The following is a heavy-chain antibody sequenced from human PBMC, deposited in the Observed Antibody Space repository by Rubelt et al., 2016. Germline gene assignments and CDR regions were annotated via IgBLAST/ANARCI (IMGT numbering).Heavy chain of an antibody. V-gene: IGHV1-18*01. CDR1: GYTFTTYG. Sequence: QVQLVQSGAEVKKPGASVKVSCKASGYTFTTYGISWVRQAPGQGLEWMGWIRTYHSNTNYAQKLQGRVTMTTDTSTSTADMELRSLRSDDTAMYFCARDPTTRFTSTGWFDPWGQGTLVTVSS. J-gene: IGHJ5*02. CDR2: IRTYHSNT. D-gene: IGHD5-12*01. CDR3: ARDPTTRFTSTGWFDP.